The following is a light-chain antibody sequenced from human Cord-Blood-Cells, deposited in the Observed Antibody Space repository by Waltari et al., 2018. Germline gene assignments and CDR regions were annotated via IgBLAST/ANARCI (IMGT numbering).Light chain of an antibody. CDR1: SSDVGGYNY. V-gene: IGLV2-14*01. CDR2: DVS. Sequence: QSALTQPASVSGSPGQSITISCTGTSSDVGGYNYVSWYQQHPGKAPKLMFYDVSNRTSGVSNRFSGSTSVNTASLTISGLQAEDEADYYCSSYTRSSTLVFGGGTKLTVL. J-gene: IGLJ3*02. CDR3: SSYTRSSTLV.